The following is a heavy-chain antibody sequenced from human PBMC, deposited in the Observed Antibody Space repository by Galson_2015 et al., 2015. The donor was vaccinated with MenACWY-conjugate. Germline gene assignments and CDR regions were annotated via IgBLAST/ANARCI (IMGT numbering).Heavy chain of an antibody. J-gene: IGHJ5*02. CDR3: ARGLLKRDP. CDR2: IKPDGSEQ. CDR1: GFTFSTYW. Sequence: SLRLSCAASGFTFSTYWMTWVRQAPGKGLEWVANIKPDGSEQYYVDSVKGRFTISRDNAKNSLFLQMNSLRVEDTAVYYCARGLLKRDPWGQGTLVSVSS. V-gene: IGHV3-7*01.